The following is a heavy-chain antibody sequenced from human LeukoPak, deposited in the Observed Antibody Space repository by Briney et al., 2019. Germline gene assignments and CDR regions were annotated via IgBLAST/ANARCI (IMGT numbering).Heavy chain of an antibody. Sequence: SETLSLSCAVYGGSFSGYYWSWIRQPPGKGLEWIGEINHSGSINYNPSLKSRVTISVDTSKNQFSLKLSSVTAADTAVYYCARGIGGYSYGPADWFDPWGQGTLVTVSS. CDR3: ARGIGGYSYGPADWFDP. J-gene: IGHJ5*02. D-gene: IGHD5-18*01. CDR1: GGSFSGYY. V-gene: IGHV4-34*01. CDR2: INHSGSI.